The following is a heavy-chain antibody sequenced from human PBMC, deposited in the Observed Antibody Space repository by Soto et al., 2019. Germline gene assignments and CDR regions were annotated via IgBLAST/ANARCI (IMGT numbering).Heavy chain of an antibody. V-gene: IGHV1-69*06. Sequence: GASVKVSCKAPGGTFSSYAISWVRQAPGQGLEWMGGIIPIFGTANYAQKFQGRVTITADKSTSTAYMELSSLRSEDTAVSYCASQAVAHVAFYICGQGTMVTVS. CDR2: IIPIFGTA. CDR3: ASQAVAHVAFYI. CDR1: GGTFSSYA. D-gene: IGHD6-19*01. J-gene: IGHJ3*02.